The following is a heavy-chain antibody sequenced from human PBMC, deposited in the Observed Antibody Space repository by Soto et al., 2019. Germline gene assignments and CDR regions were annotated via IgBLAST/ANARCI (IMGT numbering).Heavy chain of an antibody. V-gene: IGHV4-39*01. CDR2: IYYSGST. Sequence: SETLSLTCTVSGGSISSSSYYWGWIRQPPGKGLEWIGSIYYSGSTYYNPSLKSRVTISVDTSKNQFSLKLSSVTAADTAVYYCASRSSYYRSSTRPIVFWGQGTLV. CDR3: ASRSSYYRSSTRPIVF. D-gene: IGHD6-13*01. J-gene: IGHJ4*02. CDR1: GGSISSSSYY.